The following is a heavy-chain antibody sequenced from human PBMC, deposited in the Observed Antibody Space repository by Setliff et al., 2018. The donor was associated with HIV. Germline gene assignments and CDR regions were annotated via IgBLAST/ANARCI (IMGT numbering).Heavy chain of an antibody. CDR2: VHAGDGNT. D-gene: IGHD6-19*01. Sequence: GASVKVSCKASGYTFTSYVIHWVRQAPGQRLEWMGWVHAGDGNTKYSQDLQGRVAITKDTLYLQMNSLRVDDTAVYYCAREGGSSGRAGYFDPWGQGTLVTVS. CDR1: GYTFTSYV. J-gene: IGHJ5*02. V-gene: IGHV1-3*01. CDR3: AREGGSSGRAGYFDP.